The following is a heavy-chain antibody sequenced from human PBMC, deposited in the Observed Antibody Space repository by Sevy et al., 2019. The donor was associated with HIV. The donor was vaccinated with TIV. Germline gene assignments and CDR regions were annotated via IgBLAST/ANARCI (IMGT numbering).Heavy chain of an antibody. V-gene: IGHV4-59*11. Sequence: SETLSLTCTVSGGSITSLYWNWIRQPPGKGLEWIATIYYNGNINYNPSLKSRVTLSLDTSKNQFSLRLSSVTAADTAMYYCAGENAWGGVYSWGQGTLVTVSS. CDR2: IYYNGNI. J-gene: IGHJ4*02. D-gene: IGHD1-26*01. CDR3: AGENAWGGVYS. CDR1: GGSITSLY.